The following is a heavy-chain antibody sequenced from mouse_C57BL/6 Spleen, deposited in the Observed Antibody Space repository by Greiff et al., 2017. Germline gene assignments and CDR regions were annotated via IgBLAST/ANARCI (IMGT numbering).Heavy chain of an antibody. CDR2: ISNGGGST. J-gene: IGHJ3*01. V-gene: IGHV5-12*01. D-gene: IGHD2-4*01. CDR3: AGHDDYDGFAY. CDR1: GFPFSDYY. Sequence: EVMLVESGGGLVQPGGSLKLSCAASGFPFSDYYMYWVRQTPEKRLEWVAYISNGGGSTYYPDTVKGRFTISRDNAKNSLYLQMSRLKSEDTAMYYCAGHDDYDGFAYWGQGTLVTVSA.